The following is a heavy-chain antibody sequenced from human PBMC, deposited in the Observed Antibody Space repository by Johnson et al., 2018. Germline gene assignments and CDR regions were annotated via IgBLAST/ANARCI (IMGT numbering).Heavy chain of an antibody. CDR2: IYYSGST. V-gene: IGHV4-39*01. CDR1: GGSISSSSYY. D-gene: IGHD3-22*01. Sequence: QVQLQESGPGLVKPSETLSLTCTVSGGSISSSSYYWGWIRQPPGKGLEWIGSIYYSGSTYYNPSLKSRVPISVETSNNQFSLELSSVTAADTAVYYCASGGDYYDSSGYYLGYFQHWGHGTLVTVSS. CDR3: ASGGDYYDSSGYYLGYFQH. J-gene: IGHJ1*01.